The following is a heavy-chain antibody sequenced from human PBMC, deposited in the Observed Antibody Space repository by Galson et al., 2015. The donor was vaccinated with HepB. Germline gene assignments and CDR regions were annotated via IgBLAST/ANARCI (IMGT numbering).Heavy chain of an antibody. Sequence: SLRLSCAASGFTFSSYFMDWVRQAPGKGLVWVSDTNRDGSVTRYADSVKGRFTISRDNAKNMLYLQMNSLRDDDAAIYYCARGGVVGGTDYWGQGTLVTVSS. CDR3: ARGGVVGGTDY. J-gene: IGHJ4*02. V-gene: IGHV3-74*01. CDR1: GFTFSSYF. D-gene: IGHD6-19*01. CDR2: TNRDGSVT.